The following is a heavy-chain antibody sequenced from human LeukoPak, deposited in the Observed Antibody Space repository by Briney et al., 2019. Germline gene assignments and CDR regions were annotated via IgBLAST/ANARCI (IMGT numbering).Heavy chain of an antibody. CDR2: IYYSGST. CDR1: GGSISSYY. D-gene: IGHD3-3*01. CDR3: ARVPLRALGLVTIFGVVDDRDAFDI. Sequence: SETLSLTCTVSGGSISSYYWSWIRQPPGKGLEWIGYIYYSGSTNYNPSLKSRVTISVDTSKNQFSLKLSSVTAADTAVYYCARVPLRALGLVTIFGVVDDRDAFDIWGQGTMVTVSS. V-gene: IGHV4-59*12. J-gene: IGHJ3*02.